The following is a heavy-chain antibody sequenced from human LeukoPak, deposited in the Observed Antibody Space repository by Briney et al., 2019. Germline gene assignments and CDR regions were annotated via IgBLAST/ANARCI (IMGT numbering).Heavy chain of an antibody. CDR2: IKPDGSDK. Sequence: GGSLRLSCAASGFTFSTYWMNWVRQAPGKGLEWVANIKPDGSDKYYVDSVKGRLTISRDNAKNSLYLQVNSLRAEDMTVYYCVRGEGDGYNLGYWGQGTLVTVSS. V-gene: IGHV3-7*03. CDR1: GFTFSTYW. D-gene: IGHD5-24*01. J-gene: IGHJ4*02. CDR3: VRGEGDGYNLGY.